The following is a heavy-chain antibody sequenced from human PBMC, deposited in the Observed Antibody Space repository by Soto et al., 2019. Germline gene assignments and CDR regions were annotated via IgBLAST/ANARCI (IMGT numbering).Heavy chain of an antibody. CDR1: GFSLSNARMG. Sequence: QVTLKESGPVLVKPTETLTLTCTVSGFSLSNARMGVSWIRQPPGKALEWLAHIFSNDEKSYSTPLKSRLTISKDTSKSQVVLTMTNMDPVDTATYYCARIRRWLHRITSFDYWGQGTLVTVSS. CDR2: IFSNDEK. J-gene: IGHJ4*02. CDR3: ARIRRWLHRITSFDY. D-gene: IGHD3-16*01. V-gene: IGHV2-26*01.